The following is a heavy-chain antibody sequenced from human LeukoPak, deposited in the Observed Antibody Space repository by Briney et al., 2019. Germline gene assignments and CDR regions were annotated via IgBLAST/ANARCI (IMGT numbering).Heavy chain of an antibody. CDR3: ARVLGAHRYGSIDH. CDR2: INPSSGST. Sequence: ASVKVSCKSSGYTFTTYYMHWVRQAPGQGLKWMGIINPSSGSTSYAQKFQGRVTMTRDTSTSTVYMELSSLRSEDTAIYYCARVLGAHRYGSIDHWGQGTLVTVSS. CDR1: GYTFTTYY. D-gene: IGHD5-18*01. J-gene: IGHJ4*02. V-gene: IGHV1-46*01.